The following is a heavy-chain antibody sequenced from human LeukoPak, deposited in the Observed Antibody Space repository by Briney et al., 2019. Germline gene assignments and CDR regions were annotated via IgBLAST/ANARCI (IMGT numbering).Heavy chain of an antibody. V-gene: IGHV3-21*01. CDR3: ARDGVVVLFPGDGMDV. D-gene: IGHD2-2*01. Sequence: PGGSLRLSCAASGFTFSSYSMNWVRQAPGKGLEWVSSISSSSSYIYYADSVKGRFTISRDNAKNSLYLQMNSLRAEDTAVYYCARDGVVVLFPGDGMDVWGLGTTVTVSS. J-gene: IGHJ6*02. CDR1: GFTFSSYS. CDR2: ISSSSSYI.